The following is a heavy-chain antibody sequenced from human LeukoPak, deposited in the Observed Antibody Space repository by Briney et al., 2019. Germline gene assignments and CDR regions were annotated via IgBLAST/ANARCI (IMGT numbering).Heavy chain of an antibody. CDR3: ARGPYSNSFDY. Sequence: PGESLKISCKSSGYRFTNYWIGWVRQMPGKGLEWVGIIYLGDSDTRYSPSFQGQVTISADKSINTAYLQWSSLKASDTAMYYCARGPYSNSFDYWGQGTLVTVSS. CDR2: IYLGDSDT. V-gene: IGHV5-51*01. CDR1: GYRFTNYW. J-gene: IGHJ4*02. D-gene: IGHD6-13*01.